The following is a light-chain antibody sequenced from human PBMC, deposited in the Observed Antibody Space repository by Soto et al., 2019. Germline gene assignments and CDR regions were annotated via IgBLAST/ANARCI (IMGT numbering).Light chain of an antibody. J-gene: IGKJ1*01. V-gene: IGKV3-20*01. CDR1: QSVSTSF. CDR3: HQFDSALP. CDR2: GTS. Sequence: ESVLTQSPGTLSLSPGDRAPLSCMAIQSVSTSFLAWYQQTPGQAPRLLIYGTSSRATGIPDRFSGSGSGTDVTLNISRLEPEDFAVYSWHQFDSALPFGQGTTVEIQ.